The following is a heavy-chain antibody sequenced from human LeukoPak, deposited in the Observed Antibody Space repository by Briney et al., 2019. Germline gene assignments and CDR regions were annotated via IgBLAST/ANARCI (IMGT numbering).Heavy chain of an antibody. CDR2: IYYSGST. D-gene: IGHD3-22*01. V-gene: IGHV4-34*01. CDR1: GGSFSGYY. J-gene: IGHJ4*02. Sequence: SETLSLTCAVYGGSFSGYYWSWIRQPPGEGLEWIGSIYYSGSTYYNPPLKSRVTISVDTSKNQFSLKLSSVTAADTAVYYCARHDSSGYPDYWGQGTLVTVSS. CDR3: ARHDSSGYPDY.